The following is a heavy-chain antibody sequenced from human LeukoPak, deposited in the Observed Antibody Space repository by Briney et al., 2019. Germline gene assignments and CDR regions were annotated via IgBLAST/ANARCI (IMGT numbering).Heavy chain of an antibody. D-gene: IGHD2-2*01. V-gene: IGHV4-61*02. Sequence: PSETLSLTCTVSGGSISSGSYYWSWIRQPAGKGLEWIGRFYTSGSTNYNPSLKSRVTISVDTSKNQFSLKLNSVTAADTAVYYCARGWIDAPNWFDPWGQGTLVTVSS. CDR3: ARGWIDAPNWFDP. CDR2: FYTSGST. J-gene: IGHJ5*02. CDR1: GGSISSGSYY.